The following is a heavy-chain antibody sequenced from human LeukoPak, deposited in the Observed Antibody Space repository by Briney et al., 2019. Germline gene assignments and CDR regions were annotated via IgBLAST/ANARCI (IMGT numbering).Heavy chain of an antibody. CDR1: GFTFSSYW. J-gene: IGHJ4*02. V-gene: IGHV3-7*01. CDR2: IKEDGSEN. Sequence: HPGGSLRLSCAASGFTFSSYWMSWVRQAPGKGLEWVAHIKEDGSENYYVDSVKGRFTISRDNAKNSLYLQMNSLRAEDTAVYFCATTLTVTTGFYWGQGTLVTVPS. D-gene: IGHD4-17*01. CDR3: ATTLTVTTGFY.